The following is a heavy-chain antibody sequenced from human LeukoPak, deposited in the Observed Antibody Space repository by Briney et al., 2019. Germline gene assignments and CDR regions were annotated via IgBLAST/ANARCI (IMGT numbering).Heavy chain of an antibody. Sequence: ASVKVSRKASGYTFTSYYLHWVRQAPGQGLEWIGIINPSGGSASYAQKFQGRVTMSRDTSTSTVYLELSSLRSGDTAVYYCARATQSWFDPWGQGTLVTVSS. J-gene: IGHJ5*02. CDR1: GYTFTSYY. V-gene: IGHV1-46*01. CDR3: ARATQSWFDP. CDR2: INPSGGSA.